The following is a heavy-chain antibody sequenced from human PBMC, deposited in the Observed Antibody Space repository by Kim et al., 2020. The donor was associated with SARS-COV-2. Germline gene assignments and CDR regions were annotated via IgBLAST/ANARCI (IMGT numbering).Heavy chain of an antibody. Sequence: SETLSLTCTVSGGSISSYYWSWIRQPPGKGLEWIGYIYYSGSTNYNPSLKSRVTISVDTSKNQFSLKLSSVTAADTAVYYCARLPVGFYFDYWGQGTLVTVSS. CDR3: ARLPVGFYFDY. V-gene: IGHV4-59*08. CDR1: GGSISSYY. D-gene: IGHD2-15*01. CDR2: IYYSGST. J-gene: IGHJ4*02.